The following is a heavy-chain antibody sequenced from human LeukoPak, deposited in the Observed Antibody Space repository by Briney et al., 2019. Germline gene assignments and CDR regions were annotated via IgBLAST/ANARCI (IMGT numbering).Heavy chain of an antibody. CDR1: GFTFSSYA. D-gene: IGHD2-21*02. J-gene: IGHJ4*02. CDR2: ISSNGGST. Sequence: GGSLRLSCAASGFTFSSYAMHWVRQAPGKGLEYVSAISSNGGSTYYANSVKGRFTISRDNSKNTLYLQMGSLRAEDMAVYYCARDIGGDSDYWGQGTLVTVSS. V-gene: IGHV3-64*01. CDR3: ARDIGGDSDY.